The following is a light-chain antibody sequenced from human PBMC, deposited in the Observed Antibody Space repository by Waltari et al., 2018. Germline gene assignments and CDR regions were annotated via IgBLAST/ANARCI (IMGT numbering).Light chain of an antibody. J-gene: IGKJ1*01. CDR2: KVS. Sequence: DVVMTQSPLSLPVTLGQPASISCRSSQSLVYSDGNTSLNWFQQRPGKFPRRLIYKVSNRDSGVPDRFSGSGSGTDFTLKISRVEAEDVGVYYCMQGTHWPRTFGQGTKVEIK. CDR1: QSLVYSDGNTS. CDR3: MQGTHWPRT. V-gene: IGKV2-30*01.